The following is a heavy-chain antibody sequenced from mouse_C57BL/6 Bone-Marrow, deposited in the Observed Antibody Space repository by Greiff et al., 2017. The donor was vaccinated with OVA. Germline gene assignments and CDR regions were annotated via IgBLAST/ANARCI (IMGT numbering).Heavy chain of an antibody. CDR2: IYPRSGNT. Sequence: VQLVESGAELARPGASVKLSCKASGYTFTSYGISWVKQRTGQGLEWIGEIYPRSGNTYYNEKFKGKATLTADKSSSTAYMELRSLTSEDSAVYVCARKLGRGFAYWGQGTLVTVSA. CDR3: ARKLGRGFAY. J-gene: IGHJ3*01. D-gene: IGHD4-1*01. V-gene: IGHV1-81*01. CDR1: GYTFTSYG.